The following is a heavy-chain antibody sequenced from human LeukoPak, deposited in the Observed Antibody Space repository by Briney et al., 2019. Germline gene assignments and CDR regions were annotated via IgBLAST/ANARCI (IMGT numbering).Heavy chain of an antibody. CDR2: ISYDGSNK. V-gene: IGHV3-30*04. Sequence: PGGSLRLSCAASGFTFSSYAMHWVRQAPGKGLEWVAVISYDGSNKYYADSVKGRFTISRDNSKNTLYLQMNSLRAEDTAVYYCARVESSGWYTGVGYYFDYWGQGTLVTVSS. CDR3: ARVESSGWYTGVGYYFDY. D-gene: IGHD6-19*01. CDR1: GFTFSSYA. J-gene: IGHJ4*02.